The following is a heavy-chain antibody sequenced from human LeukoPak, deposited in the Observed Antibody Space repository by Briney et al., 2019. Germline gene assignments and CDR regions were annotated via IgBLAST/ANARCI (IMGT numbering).Heavy chain of an antibody. J-gene: IGHJ6*04. CDR3: ANVEMATSYSV. Sequence: SETLSLTSAVSGYSISSGYYWGWIRQPPGKGLEWIGSIYHSGSTYYNPSLKSRVTISVDTSKNQFSLKLSSVTAADTAVYYCANVEMATSYSVWGKGTTVTVSS. CDR2: IYHSGST. CDR1: GYSISSGYY. D-gene: IGHD5-24*01. V-gene: IGHV4-38-2*01.